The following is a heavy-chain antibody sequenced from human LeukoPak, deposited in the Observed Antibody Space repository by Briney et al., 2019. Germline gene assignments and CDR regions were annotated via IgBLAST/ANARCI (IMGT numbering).Heavy chain of an antibody. Sequence: GGSLRLSCAASGFTFSSYSMSWVRQAPGKGLEWVSAISGSGGSTYYADSVKGRFTISRDNSKNTLYLQMNSLRAEDTAVYYCAKDRFLGRQSPPQFGFWFDPWGQGTLVTVSS. CDR1: GFTFSSYS. V-gene: IGHV3-23*01. J-gene: IGHJ5*02. CDR3: AKDRFLGRQSPPQFGFWFDP. D-gene: IGHD3-16*01. CDR2: ISGSGGST.